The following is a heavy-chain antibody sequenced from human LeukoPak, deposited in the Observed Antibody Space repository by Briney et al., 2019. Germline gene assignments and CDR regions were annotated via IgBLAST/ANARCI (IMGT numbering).Heavy chain of an antibody. CDR3: ARRGANSGSYSHFDL. Sequence: KASETLSLTCAVYGESFSGYYWSWIRQPPGKGLEWIGEINDSGSTNYNPSLKSRVTISVDTSKNQFSLKLSSVTAADTAVYSCARRGANSGSYSHFDLWGRGTLVTVSA. CDR2: INDSGST. CDR1: GESFSGYY. J-gene: IGHJ2*01. D-gene: IGHD1-26*01. V-gene: IGHV4-34*01.